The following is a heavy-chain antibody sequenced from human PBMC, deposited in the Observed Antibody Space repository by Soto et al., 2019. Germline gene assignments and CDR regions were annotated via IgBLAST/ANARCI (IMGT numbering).Heavy chain of an antibody. CDR1: GFTVSSKY. CDR3: ARIRNSYGSQSYLIDY. V-gene: IGHV3-21*01. Sequence: GGSLRLSCAASGFTVSSKYMTWVRQAPGKGLEWVSSISSSSGYIYYADSLQGRLTISRDNAKNSLFLQMNSLRAEDTAVYYCARIRNSYGSQSYLIDYWGQGTLVTVSS. J-gene: IGHJ4*02. CDR2: ISSSSGYI. D-gene: IGHD3-10*01.